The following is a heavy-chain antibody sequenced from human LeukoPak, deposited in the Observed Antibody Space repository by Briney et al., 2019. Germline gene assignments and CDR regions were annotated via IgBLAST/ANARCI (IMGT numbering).Heavy chain of an antibody. V-gene: IGHV1-69*04. Sequence: SETLSLNSSGSTFSSCAISWVRQRPAQGHEWKGMIIPILGIADYAQRFQGRVTITADKSTSTAYMELSSLRSEDTAVYYCARGTRAAAGGYYYDHGKDVWRRGTTVTLPS. J-gene: IGHJ6*02. D-gene: IGHD6-13*01. CDR1: GSTFSSCA. CDR3: ARGTRAAAGGYYYDHGKDV. CDR2: IIPILGIA.